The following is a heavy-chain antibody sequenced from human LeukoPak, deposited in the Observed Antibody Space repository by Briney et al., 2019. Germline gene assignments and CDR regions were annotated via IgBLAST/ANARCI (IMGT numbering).Heavy chain of an antibody. CDR1: GYSFTRQN. CDR3: ARVLSAVTSTFDY. V-gene: IGHV1-2*02. D-gene: IGHD4-17*01. CDR2: IKPNNGDT. J-gene: IGHJ4*02. Sequence: ASVKVSCKASGYSFTRQNVHWVRQAPGQALEWMGWIKPNNGDTKFSQKFQDRVTLTSDTSIDTAYMEMSGLTSDDTAIYYCARVLSAVTSTFDYWGQGTLVTVSS.